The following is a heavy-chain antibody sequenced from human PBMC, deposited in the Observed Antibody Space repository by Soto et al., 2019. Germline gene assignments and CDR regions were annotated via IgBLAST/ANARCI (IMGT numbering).Heavy chain of an antibody. V-gene: IGHV3-23*01. Sequence: GGSLRLSCAASGFTFSSFAMPWVRQAPGRGLEWIPGISGSGGTTYDADSVKGRFTISRDNSNNTLYLLMNNLRAEYSAVYYCAKDLVLLRSWGQGTQVTVSS. D-gene: IGHD3-10*01. CDR2: ISGSGGTT. J-gene: IGHJ5*02. CDR1: GFTFSSFA. CDR3: AKDLVLLRS.